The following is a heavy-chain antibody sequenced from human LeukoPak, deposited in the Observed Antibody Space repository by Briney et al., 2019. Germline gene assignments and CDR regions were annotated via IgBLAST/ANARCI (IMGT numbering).Heavy chain of an antibody. Sequence: SETLSLTCAVSGGSFSGYYWSWIRQPPGKGLEWIGEINHSGSTNYNPSLKSRVTISVDTSKNQFSLKLSSVTAADTAVYYCARERYSGYDDAFDIWGQGTMVTVSS. CDR3: ARERYSGYDDAFDI. J-gene: IGHJ3*02. V-gene: IGHV4-34*01. CDR2: INHSGST. CDR1: GGSFSGYY. D-gene: IGHD5-12*01.